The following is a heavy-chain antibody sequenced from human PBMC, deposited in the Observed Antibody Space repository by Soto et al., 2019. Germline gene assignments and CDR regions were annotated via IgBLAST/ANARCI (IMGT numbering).Heavy chain of an antibody. CDR2: IYYGGHT. D-gene: IGHD6-19*01. V-gene: IGHV4-31*03. CDR1: GGSISSGGYY. Sequence: QVQLQESGPGLVKPSQTLSLCCTVSGGSISSGGYYWSWLRQHPGKGLEWIGYIYYGGHTYHSPSLQSRVTIPLDTSKNQFSLKLTSVTAADTAVYYCARERNVAAVPSHFDYWGQGILVTVSS. CDR3: ARERNVAAVPSHFDY. J-gene: IGHJ4*02.